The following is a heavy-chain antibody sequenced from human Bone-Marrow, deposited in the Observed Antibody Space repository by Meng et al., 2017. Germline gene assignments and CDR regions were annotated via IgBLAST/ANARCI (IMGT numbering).Heavy chain of an antibody. J-gene: IGHJ4*02. CDR1: GDSVSSNSAA. D-gene: IGHD5-12*01. Sequence: QVLLPPSGPGQVKPSQSLPPTCAISGDSVSSNSAAWNWIRQSPSRGLEWLGRTYYKSKWYNDYAVSVKSRITINPDTSKNQFSLQLNSVTPEDTAVYYCARGGIVATSSLDYWGQGTLVTVSS. CDR2: TYYKSKWYN. CDR3: ARGGIVATSSLDY. V-gene: IGHV6-1*01.